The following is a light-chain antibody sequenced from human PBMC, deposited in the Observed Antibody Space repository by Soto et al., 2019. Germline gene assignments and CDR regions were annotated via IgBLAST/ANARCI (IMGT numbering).Light chain of an antibody. Sequence: QSALTQPASVSGSPGQSITISCTGTSSDVGGYNYVSWYQQHPGKAPKLMIYDVSNRPSGVSKRFSGSKSGNTASQTISGLQAEDEADYYCSSYTSSSPYVVGTGTKLTVL. V-gene: IGLV2-14*01. J-gene: IGLJ1*01. CDR1: SSDVGGYNY. CDR3: SSYTSSSPYV. CDR2: DVS.